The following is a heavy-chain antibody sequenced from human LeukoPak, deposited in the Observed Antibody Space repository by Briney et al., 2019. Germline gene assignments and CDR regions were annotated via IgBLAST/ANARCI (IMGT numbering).Heavy chain of an antibody. Sequence: GGSLRLSCAASGFSFSSYGMHWVRQAPGKGLEWVAVIWYDGSNKYYADSVKGRFTISRDNSKNTLYLQMNSLRAEDARAYYCARGRRAYCGGDCPTNYYYYYMDVWGKGTTVTVSS. CDR1: GFSFSSYG. V-gene: IGHV3-33*01. CDR3: ARGRRAYCGGDCPTNYYYYYMDV. D-gene: IGHD2-21*01. J-gene: IGHJ6*03. CDR2: IWYDGSNK.